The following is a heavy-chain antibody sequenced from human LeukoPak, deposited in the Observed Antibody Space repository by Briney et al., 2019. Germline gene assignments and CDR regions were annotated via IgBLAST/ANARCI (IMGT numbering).Heavy chain of an antibody. V-gene: IGHV1-46*01. CDR1: GYTFTSYY. J-gene: IGHJ3*02. Sequence: EASVKVSCKASGYTFTSYYMHWVRQAPGQGLEWMGIINPSGGSTSYAQKFQGRVTMTRDTSTSTVYVELSSLRSEDTAVYYCARVRSRVRGAFDIWGQGTMVTVSS. D-gene: IGHD3-10*01. CDR3: ARVRSRVRGAFDI. CDR2: INPSGGST.